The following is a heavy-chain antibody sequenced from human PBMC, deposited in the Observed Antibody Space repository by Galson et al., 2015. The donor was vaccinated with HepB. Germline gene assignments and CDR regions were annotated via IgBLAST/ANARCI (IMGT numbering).Heavy chain of an antibody. V-gene: IGHV3-11*01. CDR3: ARAALGWLDP. CDR1: GFTFSDYC. CDR2: ICISYSII. Sequence: SLRLSCAASGFTFSDYCMSWIRQAPGKGLEWVSYICISYSIIYYADYVKGRFTISRDNVKNSLYLQMNILRAEDTAVYYCARAALGWLDPWGQGTLVTVSS. J-gene: IGHJ5*02. D-gene: IGHD6-25*01.